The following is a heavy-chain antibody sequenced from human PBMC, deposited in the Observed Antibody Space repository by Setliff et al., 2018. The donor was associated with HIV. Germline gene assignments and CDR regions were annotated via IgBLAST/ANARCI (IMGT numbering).Heavy chain of an antibody. J-gene: IGHJ4*02. D-gene: IGHD6-19*01. CDR1: GGSFSAYY. CDR3: ARGVRDNSGWSSYYFDY. CDR2: INHSGGT. V-gene: IGHV4-34*01. Sequence: SETLSLTCAVYGGSFSAYYWSWIRQTPGKGLEWIGEINHSGGTNYNPSLKSRVTISVDTSKNQFSLRLTSVTAADTAVYYCARGVRDNSGWSSYYFDYWGQGTLVTVSS.